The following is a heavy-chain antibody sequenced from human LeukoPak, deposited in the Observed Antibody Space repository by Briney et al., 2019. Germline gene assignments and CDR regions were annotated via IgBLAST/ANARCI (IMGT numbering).Heavy chain of an antibody. Sequence: SVKVSCKASGGTFSSYAISWVRQAPGQGLEWMGGIIPIFGTANYAQKFQGRVTITADESTSTAYMELSSLRSEDTAVYYCARHLLGAYGMDVWGQGTTVTVSS. CDR3: ARHLLGAYGMDV. CDR1: GGTFSSYA. J-gene: IGHJ6*02. D-gene: IGHD3-16*01. CDR2: IIPIFGTA. V-gene: IGHV1-69*13.